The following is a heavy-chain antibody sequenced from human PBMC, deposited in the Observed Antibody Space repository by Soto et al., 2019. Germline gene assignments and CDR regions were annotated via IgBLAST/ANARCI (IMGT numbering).Heavy chain of an antibody. V-gene: IGHV4-59*01. J-gene: IGHJ6*02. CDR3: AAGYYNIGYYYYYGMDV. Sequence: QVQLQESGPGLVKPSETLSLTCTVSGGSISSYYWSWIRQPPGKGLEWIGYIYYSGSTNYNPSLKSRVTISVHTSKNQFSLKLSSVTAADTAVYYCAAGYYNIGYYYYYGMDVWGQGTTVTVSS. D-gene: IGHD3-9*01. CDR2: IYYSGST. CDR1: GGSISSYY.